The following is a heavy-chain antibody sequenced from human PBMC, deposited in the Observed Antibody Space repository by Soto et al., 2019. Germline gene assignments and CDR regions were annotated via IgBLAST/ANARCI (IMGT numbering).Heavy chain of an antibody. J-gene: IGHJ6*02. CDR1: GYSVSSSSAA. CDR2: TYYRSKWYN. V-gene: IGHV6-1*01. Sequence: SHTLSLTCAISGYSVSSSSAAWNWIRRSPSRGLEWLGRTYYRSKWYNDYAVSVKSRITINPDTSKNQFSLQLNSVTPEDTAVYYCARVAESPPYYYGMDVWGQGTTVTVSS. CDR3: ARVAESPPYYYGMDV.